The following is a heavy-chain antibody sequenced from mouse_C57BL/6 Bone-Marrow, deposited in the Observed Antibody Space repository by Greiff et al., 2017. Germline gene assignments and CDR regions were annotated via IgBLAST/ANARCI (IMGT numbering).Heavy chain of an antibody. V-gene: IGHV1-9*01. CDR1: GYTFTGYW. D-gene: IGHD2-2*01. CDR3: ARDYGSDY. CDR2: LLPGSGST. J-gene: IGHJ2*01. Sequence: QVHVKPSGAELMKPGASVKLSCKATGYTFTGYWIEWVKQRPGHGLEWIGELLPGSGSTNYNEKCKGKATFTADTSSNTAYMQLSSLTTEDAAIYYCARDYGSDYWGQGTTLTVSS.